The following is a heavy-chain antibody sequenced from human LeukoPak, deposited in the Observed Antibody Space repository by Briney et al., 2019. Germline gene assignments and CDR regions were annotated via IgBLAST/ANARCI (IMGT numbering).Heavy chain of an antibody. CDR1: GDSVSSNSAA. D-gene: IGHD5-12*01. V-gene: IGHV6-1*01. Sequence: SQTLSLTCAISGDSVSSNSAAWNWIRQSPSRGLEWLGRTWYMSKWKTEYAVSVESRIAINPDTSKNQFSLQLSSVTPEDTAVYYCARGGHGSHWFDPWGQGTPVTVFS. J-gene: IGHJ5*02. CDR3: ARGGHGSHWFDP. CDR2: TWYMSKWKT.